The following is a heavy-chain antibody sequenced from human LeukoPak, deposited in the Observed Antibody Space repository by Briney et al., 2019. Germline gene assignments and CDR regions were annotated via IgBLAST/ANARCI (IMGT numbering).Heavy chain of an antibody. CDR2: VNLQGST. J-gene: IGHJ4*02. Sequence: PSETLSLTCGVSGGSISNTNWWTWVRQPPGKGLEWIGEVNLQGSTNYNPSLKSRVAISVDKSENHISLKLTSVTAADTAVYFCASSSYDLLTGLGLTHDFWGQGTLVTVSS. V-gene: IGHV4-4*02. CDR3: ASSSYDLLTGLGLTHDF. CDR1: GGSISNTNW. D-gene: IGHD3-9*01.